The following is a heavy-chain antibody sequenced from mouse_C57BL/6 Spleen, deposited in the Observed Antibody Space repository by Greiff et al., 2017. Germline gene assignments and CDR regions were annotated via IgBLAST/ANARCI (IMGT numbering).Heavy chain of an antibody. V-gene: IGHV3-6*01. CDR1: GYSITSGYY. CDR2: ISYDGSN. J-gene: IGHJ4*01. CDR3: AREEYYGSEDY. Sequence: DVQLQESGPGLVKPSQSLSLTCSVTGYSITSGYYWNWIRQFPGNKLEWMGYISYDGSNNYNPSLKNRISITRDTSKNQFFLKLNSVTTEDTATYYCAREEYYGSEDYWGQGTSVTVSS. D-gene: IGHD1-1*01.